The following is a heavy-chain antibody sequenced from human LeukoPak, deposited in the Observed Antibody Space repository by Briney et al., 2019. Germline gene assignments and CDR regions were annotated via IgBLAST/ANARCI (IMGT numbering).Heavy chain of an antibody. Sequence: GGSLRLSCAASGFTFSSYWMSWVRQAPGKGLEWVANIKQDGSEKYYVDSVKGRFTISRDNAKNSLYLQMNSLRAEDTAVYYCARVSRSGDWNYDCWGQGTLVTVSS. CDR3: ARVSRSGDWNYDC. CDR2: IKQDGSEK. CDR1: GFTFSSYW. D-gene: IGHD1-1*01. V-gene: IGHV3-7*02. J-gene: IGHJ4*02.